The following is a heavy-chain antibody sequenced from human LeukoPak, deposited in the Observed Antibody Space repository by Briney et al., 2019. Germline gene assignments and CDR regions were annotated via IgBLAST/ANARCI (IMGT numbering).Heavy chain of an antibody. J-gene: IGHJ4*02. Sequence: GGSLRLSCVASGFTLSSYSMSWVRLAPGKGLEWISAMSGSDTGSWYADSVKGRFTISRDTSKTTLYLQMNSLRAEDTAIYYCAKDLSLLAVYWTAAAGQSIWGQGTLVTVSS. CDR1: GFTLSSYS. D-gene: IGHD6-13*01. CDR3: AKDLSLLAVYWTAAAGQSI. CDR2: MSGSDTGS. V-gene: IGHV3-23*01.